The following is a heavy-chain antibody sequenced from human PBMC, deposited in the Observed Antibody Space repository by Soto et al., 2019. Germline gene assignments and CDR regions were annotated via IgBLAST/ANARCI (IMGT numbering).Heavy chain of an antibody. V-gene: IGHV1-18*01. CDR2: INGYTGNT. CDR3: ERSWVTGKGGIDV. J-gene: IGHJ6*02. D-gene: IGHD3-16*01. CDR1: GYTFTSYG. Sequence: ASLKVSCKSSGYTFTSYGLCWVQQSPGQGLEWMGWINGYTGNTNYAQKFQGRVTMTTDTSTNTAYLDLWTLISDDTAVYYRERSWVTGKGGIDVWGQGTTVTVSS.